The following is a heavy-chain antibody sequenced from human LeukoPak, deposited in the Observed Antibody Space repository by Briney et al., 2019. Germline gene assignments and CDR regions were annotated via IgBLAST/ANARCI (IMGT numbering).Heavy chain of an antibody. V-gene: IGHV3-64*04. J-gene: IGHJ4*02. CDR2: ISNNGDST. CDR1: GFTFSSYA. D-gene: IGHD4-17*01. CDR3: ARFDYADYLAFDY. Sequence: PGGSLRLSCSASGFTFSSYAMHWVRQAPGKGLQYVSAISNNGDSTYYADSVKGRFTISRDNAKNSLYLQMNSLRAEDTAVYYCARFDYADYLAFDYWGQGTLVTVSS.